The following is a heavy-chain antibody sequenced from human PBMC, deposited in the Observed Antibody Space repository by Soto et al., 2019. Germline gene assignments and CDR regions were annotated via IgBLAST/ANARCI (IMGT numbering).Heavy chain of an antibody. CDR1: GYTFTTFG. J-gene: IGHJ4*02. Sequence: QVQMVQSGAEVKKTGASVKVSCKTSGYTFTTFGINWVRQAPGQGLEWMGCLTAYDGKRNFAQKFQDRLTMTRDISTRKGYMELSALRSDDTAVYFCARGLTYGDFDYWGRGTQVAVSS. V-gene: IGHV1-18*01. CDR2: LTAYDGKR. D-gene: IGHD3-10*01. CDR3: ARGLTYGDFDY.